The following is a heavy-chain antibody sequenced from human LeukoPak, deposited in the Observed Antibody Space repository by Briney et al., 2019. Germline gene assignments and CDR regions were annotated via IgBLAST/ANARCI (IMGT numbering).Heavy chain of an antibody. Sequence: SGGSLRLSCAASGFTFSSYAMSWVRQAPGKGLEWVSAISGSGGSTYYADSVKGRLTISRDNSKNTLYLQMNSLRAEDTAVHYCAKLPSYYDILTGSFDYWGQGTLVTVSS. CDR1: GFTFSSYA. CDR2: ISGSGGST. CDR3: AKLPSYYDILTGSFDY. D-gene: IGHD3-9*01. V-gene: IGHV3-23*01. J-gene: IGHJ4*02.